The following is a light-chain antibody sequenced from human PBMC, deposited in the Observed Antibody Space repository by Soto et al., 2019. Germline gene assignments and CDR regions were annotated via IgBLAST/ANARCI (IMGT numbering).Light chain of an antibody. CDR1: QSVRSF. CDR3: QQRDNWSLVT. Sequence: EIVLTQSPANLSLSPGDRATLSCRASQSVRSFLAWYQQKPGQAPRLLIYDASNRATGIPDRFSGGCSGTYFTNTISSPEPEDFAVQYCQQRDNWSLVTFGGGTKVEIK. J-gene: IGKJ4*01. V-gene: IGKV3-11*01. CDR2: DAS.